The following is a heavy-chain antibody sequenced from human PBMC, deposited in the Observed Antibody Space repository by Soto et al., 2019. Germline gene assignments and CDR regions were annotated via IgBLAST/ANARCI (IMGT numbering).Heavy chain of an antibody. D-gene: IGHD2-2*01. CDR2: IIPIFGTT. V-gene: IGHV1-69*12. CDR3: AGGLLPAVFLGRDY. Sequence: QVQLVQSGAVVKKPGSSVKVSCKASGGTLSSYAISWVRQAPGQGLEWMGGIIPIFGTTNYAQKFQGRVTITADESPRTADMELSSLRSEDTAIYYCAGGLLPAVFLGRDYWGQGTLVTVSS. CDR1: GGTLSSYA. J-gene: IGHJ4*02.